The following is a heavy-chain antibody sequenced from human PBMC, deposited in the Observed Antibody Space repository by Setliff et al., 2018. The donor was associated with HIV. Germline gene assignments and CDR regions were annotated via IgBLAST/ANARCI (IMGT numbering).Heavy chain of an antibody. CDR2: IYYSGST. V-gene: IGHV4-59*01. J-gene: IGHJ4*02. Sequence: SETLSLTCTVSGGSISSYYWSWIRQPPGKGPEWIGYIYYSGSTNYNPSLKSRVTISVDTSKNQFSLKLTSVTAADTAVYYCARGRPDDSVGFGYWGQGTLVTVSS. D-gene: IGHD3-22*01. CDR1: GGSISSYY. CDR3: ARGRPDDSVGFGY.